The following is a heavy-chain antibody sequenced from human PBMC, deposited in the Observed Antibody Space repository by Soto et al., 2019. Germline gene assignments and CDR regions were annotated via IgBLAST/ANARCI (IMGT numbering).Heavy chain of an antibody. D-gene: IGHD1-1*01. V-gene: IGHV2-5*02. Sequence: QITLKESGPTLVKPTQTLTLTCTFSGFSLSTSGVGVGWIRQYPGKALEWLAVIYWDDDKRYSPSLKSRLSITKDTSKNPVVLTMTNMDPVDTATYYCGHKVPEDWTIDYWGQGTLVTVSS. CDR3: GHKVPEDWTIDY. CDR1: GFSLSTSGVG. CDR2: IYWDDDK. J-gene: IGHJ4*02.